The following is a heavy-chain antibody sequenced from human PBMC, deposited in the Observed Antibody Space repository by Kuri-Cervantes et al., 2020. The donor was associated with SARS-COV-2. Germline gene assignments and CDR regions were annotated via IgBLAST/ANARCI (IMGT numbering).Heavy chain of an antibody. V-gene: IGHV3-21*01. D-gene: IGHD1-1*01. CDR2: ISSSSSYI. J-gene: IGHJ4*02. CDR3: VRDGDHWNFDY. CDR1: GFTFSSYG. Sequence: ETLSLTCAASGFTFSSYGMNWVRQAPGKGLEWVSSISSSSSYIYYADSVKGRFTLSRDNAKSMLFLQMNSLRAEDTAVYYCVRDGDHWNFDYWGQGTLVTVSS.